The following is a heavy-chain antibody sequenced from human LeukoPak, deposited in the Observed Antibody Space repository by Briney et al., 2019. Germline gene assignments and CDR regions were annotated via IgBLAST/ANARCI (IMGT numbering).Heavy chain of an antibody. J-gene: IGHJ4*02. CDR2: ISSTSSYL. Sequence: PGGSLRLSCAASGFTFSSYSMNWVRQGLGKGLECVLSISSTSSYLYYADSVNARFTISTDNPKNPLYLQMNRLRAEDTAVYYCAKVQDPLDYWGQGTLVTVSS. CDR3: AKVQDPLDY. V-gene: IGHV3-21*01. CDR1: GFTFSSYS. D-gene: IGHD2-15*01.